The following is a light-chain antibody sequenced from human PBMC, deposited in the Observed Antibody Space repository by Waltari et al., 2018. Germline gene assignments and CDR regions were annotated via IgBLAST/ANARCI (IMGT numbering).Light chain of an antibody. CDR1: QSMSNN. J-gene: IGKJ3*01. Sequence: ETVMTQPPATLSVSPGERATLSCRASQSMSNNLAWYQQKPGQAPRLLIYAASTRATGTPARFSGSWSVTDFTLTISSLQSEDFAVYYCQQYNNWPTFGPGTKVDV. V-gene: IGKV3-15*01. CDR2: AAS. CDR3: QQYNNWPT.